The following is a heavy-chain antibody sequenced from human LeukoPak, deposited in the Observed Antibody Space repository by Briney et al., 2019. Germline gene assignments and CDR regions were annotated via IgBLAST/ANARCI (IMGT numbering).Heavy chain of an antibody. CDR3: ARREAAHDAFDI. D-gene: IGHD6-25*01. J-gene: IGHJ3*02. CDR1: GGAFSGYY. CDR2: INHSGST. Sequence: PSETLSLTCAVYGGAFSGYYWIWIRQPPGKGLDWIGEINHSGSTNYNPSLKIRVTISVDTPKNHFSLKLSSVTAADTAVYYCARREAAHDAFDIWGQGTMVTVSS. V-gene: IGHV4-34*01.